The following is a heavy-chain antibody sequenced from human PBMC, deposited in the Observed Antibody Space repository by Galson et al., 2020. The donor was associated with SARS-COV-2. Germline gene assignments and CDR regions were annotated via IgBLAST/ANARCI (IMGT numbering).Heavy chain of an antibody. CDR2: IKSKTDGGTT. J-gene: IGHJ4*02. D-gene: IGHD6-19*01. V-gene: IGHV3-15*01. Sequence: GGSLRLSCAASGFTFSNAWMSWVRQAPGKGLEWVGRIKSKTDGGTTDYAAPVKGRFTISRDDSKNTVYLQMNSLTTEDTDVYYCTTDPHRTRIAVAGTKAVGGNYWGQGTLVTVSS. CDR3: TTDPHRTRIAVAGTKAVGGNY. CDR1: GFTFSNAW.